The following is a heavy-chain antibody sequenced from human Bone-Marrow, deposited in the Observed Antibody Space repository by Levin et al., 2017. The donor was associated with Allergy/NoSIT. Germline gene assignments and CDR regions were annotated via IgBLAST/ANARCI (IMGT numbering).Heavy chain of an antibody. J-gene: IGHJ6*02. CDR1: GFTFTDYA. CDR2: VSWNSGTI. D-gene: IGHD4-23*01. V-gene: IGHV3-9*01. CDR3: ARHKDYGGNGYYYYGMDV. Sequence: LSLTCAASGFTFTDYAIHWIRQAPGRGLEWVSGVSWNSGTIGYADSVKGRFTISRDNAKNSLYLQMNSLRTEDTALYFCARHKDYGGNGYYYYGMDVWGQGTTVTVYS.